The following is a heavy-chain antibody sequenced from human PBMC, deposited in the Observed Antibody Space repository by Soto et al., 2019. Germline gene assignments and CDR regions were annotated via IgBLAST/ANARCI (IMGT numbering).Heavy chain of an antibody. V-gene: IGHV3-33*03. CDR3: TTESKGYDSDSSGYYSYQYVMDA. D-gene: IGHD3-22*01. J-gene: IGHJ6*02. Sequence: GGSLRLSCVASGCTFTNHGWHWVRQAPGKGLEWVAMIWFDGSKQYYADSVKGRFTISRDDSKNTFYLQMSSLKTEDTAVYYCTTESKGYDSDSSGYYSYQYVMDAWGQGTTVTVS. CDR2: IWFDGSKQ. CDR1: GCTFTNHG.